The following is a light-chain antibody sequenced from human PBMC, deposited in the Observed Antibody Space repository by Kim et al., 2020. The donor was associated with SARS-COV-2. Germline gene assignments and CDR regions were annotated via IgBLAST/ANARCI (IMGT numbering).Light chain of an antibody. CDR2: FDG. CDR3: QVWHTTTEQWGV. Sequence: SYELAQSPAVSVAPGKTATITCGGDDIESKSVHWYQQKPGQAPVLIIYFDGDRPSGIPDRFSGSNSGNTATLTISRVEVGDEADYYCQVWHTTTEQWGVFGGGTQLTVL. CDR1: DIESKS. J-gene: IGLJ2*01. V-gene: IGLV3-21*04.